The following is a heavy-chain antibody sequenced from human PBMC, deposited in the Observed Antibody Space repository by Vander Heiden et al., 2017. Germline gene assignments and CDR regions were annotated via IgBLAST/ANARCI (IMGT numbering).Heavy chain of an antibody. V-gene: IGHV1-69*01. CDR3: AREAIEGAVAGSFDY. J-gene: IGHJ4*02. CDR1: GGTFSSYA. Sequence: QVQLVQSGAEVKKPGSSVKVSCKASGGTFSSYAISWVRQAPGQGLEGMGGIIPILGTANYAQKFQGRVTITADESTSTAYMELSSMRSEDTAVYYCAREAIEGAVAGSFDYWGQGTLVTVSS. D-gene: IGHD6-19*01. CDR2: IIPILGTA.